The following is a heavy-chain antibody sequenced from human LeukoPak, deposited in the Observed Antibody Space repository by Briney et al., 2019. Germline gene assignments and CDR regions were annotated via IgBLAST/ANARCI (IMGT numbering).Heavy chain of an antibody. CDR2: INPSGGST. Sequence: GASAKVSCKASGYTFTSYYMHWVRQAPGQGLEWMGIINPSGGSTSYAQKFQGRVTMTRDMSTSTVYMELSSLRSEDTAVYYCARAYCGGDCHSNYYYYMDVWGKGTTVTVSS. J-gene: IGHJ6*03. D-gene: IGHD2-21*02. CDR3: ARAYCGGDCHSNYYYYMDV. V-gene: IGHV1-46*01. CDR1: GYTFTSYY.